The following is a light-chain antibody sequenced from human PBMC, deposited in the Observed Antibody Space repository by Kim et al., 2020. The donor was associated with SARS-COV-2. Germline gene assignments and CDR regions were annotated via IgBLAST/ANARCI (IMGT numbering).Light chain of an antibody. CDR2: DAS. CDR3: QQRSSWPLT. V-gene: IGKV3-11*01. CDR1: QSVGIQ. J-gene: IGKJ4*01. Sequence: EIVLTQSPATLSLSPGERATLSCRASQSVGIQLAWYQQKPGQAPRLLIYDASNRATGIPARFSGSGSGTDFTLTISSLEPEDFAVYYCQQRSSWPLTFGGGTKVDIK.